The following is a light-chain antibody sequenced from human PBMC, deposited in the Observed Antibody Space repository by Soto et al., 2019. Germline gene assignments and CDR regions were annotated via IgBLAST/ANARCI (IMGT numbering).Light chain of an antibody. J-gene: IGLJ2*01. CDR2: DVT. Sequence: QSALTQPASVSGSPGQSIASSCTGTSSDVCSYDYVSWYQQHPGKAPKLLIYDVTRRPSGVSARFSGSKSGNTASLTISGLLSEDEAHYYCSAYRPSSTDVVFGGGTKLTVL. V-gene: IGLV2-14*01. CDR3: SAYRPSSTDVV. CDR1: SSDVCSYDY.